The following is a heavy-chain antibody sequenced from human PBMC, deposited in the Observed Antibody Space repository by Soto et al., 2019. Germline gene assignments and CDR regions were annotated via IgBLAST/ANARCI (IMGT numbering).Heavy chain of an antibody. CDR2: ISSRGST. Sequence: QVQLQESGPGLVKPSQTLSLTCLVSGGSVTSGDFYWTWIRQHPEKGLECIGYISSRGSTYYKPAFKSRVTISRDTSRNLYSLALTSVTAADTAVYYCARGRGSGDYFLSIGGEDNYYGLDVWGLGATVTVSS. J-gene: IGHJ6*02. V-gene: IGHV4-31*03. CDR3: ARGRGSGDYFLSIGGEDNYYGLDV. D-gene: IGHD3-10*01. CDR1: GGSVTSGDFY.